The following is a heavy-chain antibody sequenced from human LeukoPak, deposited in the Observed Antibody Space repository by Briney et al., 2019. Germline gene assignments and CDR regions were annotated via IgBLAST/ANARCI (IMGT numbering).Heavy chain of an antibody. D-gene: IGHD3-3*01. CDR2: IYYSGST. Sequence: SETLSLTCTVSGGSVSSSSYYWGWIRQPPGKGLERIGSIYYSGSTYYNPSLKSRVTISVDTSKNQFSLKLSSVTAADTAVYYCARQPYDFWSGKSSFDYWGQGTLVTVSS. CDR3: ARQPYDFWSGKSSFDY. CDR1: GGSVSSSSYY. J-gene: IGHJ4*02. V-gene: IGHV4-39*01.